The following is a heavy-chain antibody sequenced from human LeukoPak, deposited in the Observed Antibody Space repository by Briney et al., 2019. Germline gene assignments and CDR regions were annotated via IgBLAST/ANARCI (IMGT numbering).Heavy chain of an antibody. V-gene: IGHV4-34*01. D-gene: IGHD3-10*01. J-gene: IGHJ4*02. CDR3: ARRPLVYYGSGSYYNSMFDY. CDR2: INHSGST. Sequence: SETLSLTCAVYGGSFSGYYWSWIRQPPGKGLEWIGEINHSGSTNYNPSLKSRVTISVDTSRNQFSLKLSSVTAADTAVYYCARRPLVYYGSGSYYNSMFDYWGQGTLVTVSS. CDR1: GGSFSGYY.